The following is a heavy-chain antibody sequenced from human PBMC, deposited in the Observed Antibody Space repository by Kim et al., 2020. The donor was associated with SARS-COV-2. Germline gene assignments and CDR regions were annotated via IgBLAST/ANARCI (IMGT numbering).Heavy chain of an antibody. V-gene: IGHV1-69*13. D-gene: IGHD3-10*01. CDR1: GGTFSSYA. CDR3: ASPRITMVRGVNPLSHAYYFDY. J-gene: IGHJ4*02. Sequence: SVKVSCKASGGTFSSYAISWVRQAPGQGLEWMGGIIPIFGTANYAQKFQGRVTITADESTSTAYMELSSLRSEDTAVYYCASPRITMVRGVNPLSHAYYFDYWGQGTLVTVSS. CDR2: IIPIFGTA.